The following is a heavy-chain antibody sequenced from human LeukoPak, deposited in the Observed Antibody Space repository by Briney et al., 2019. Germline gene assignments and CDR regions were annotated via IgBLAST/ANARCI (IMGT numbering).Heavy chain of an antibody. Sequence: PGGSLRLSCAASGFTFSNYAMSWVRQAPGKGLEWVSAITCSGSSTRHADSVKGRFTISRDNSKNTVYLQMNSLKAGDTAVYYCAKDRGYCSSTSCSIESFDYWGQGTLVTVSS. CDR1: GFTFSNYA. V-gene: IGHV3-23*01. D-gene: IGHD2-2*01. J-gene: IGHJ4*02. CDR2: ITCSGSST. CDR3: AKDRGYCSSTSCSIESFDY.